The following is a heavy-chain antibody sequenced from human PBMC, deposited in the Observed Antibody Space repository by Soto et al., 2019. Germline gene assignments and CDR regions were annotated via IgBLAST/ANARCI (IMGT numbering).Heavy chain of an antibody. V-gene: IGHV1-46*01. CDR1: ADTFTSYY. Sequence: ASVKVSCKAPADTFTSYYIHWVRQAPGHGLEWMGIINPNGGSTRFAQTFQGRITMTRDTSTSTAYMELRSLRSEDTAIYYCAKSPGGFFGTIMEGSTLLAPWGQESLVAVPS. J-gene: IGHJ5*02. CDR2: INPNGGST. CDR3: AKSPGGFFGTIMEGSTLLAP. D-gene: IGHD3-16*02.